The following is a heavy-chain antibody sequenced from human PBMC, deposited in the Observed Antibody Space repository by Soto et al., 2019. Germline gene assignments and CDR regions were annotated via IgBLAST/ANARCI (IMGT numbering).Heavy chain of an antibody. J-gene: IGHJ4*02. D-gene: IGHD6-13*01. CDR2: INPSGGST. V-gene: IGHV1-46*01. CDR1: GYTFTTDD. CDR3: ARGLIAASGRPLRY. Sequence: ASVKVFCKASGYTFTTDDMHWVRQAPGQGLEWRGIINPSGGSTSYAQNFQVRVTMTRDTSTSTVYMELSSLRSEDTAVYCCARGLIAASGRPLRYWGQGTLVTVSS.